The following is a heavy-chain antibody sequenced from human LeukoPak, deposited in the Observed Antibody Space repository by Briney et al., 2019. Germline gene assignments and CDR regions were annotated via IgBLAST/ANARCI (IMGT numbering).Heavy chain of an antibody. Sequence: GGSLRLSCAASGFTFSSYGMHWVRQAPGKGLEWVAVISYDGSNKYYADSVKGRFTISRDNSKNTLYLQMNSLRAEDTAVYCCAKAGSGSYYDYWGQGTLVTVSP. V-gene: IGHV3-30*18. CDR3: AKAGSGSYYDY. D-gene: IGHD1-26*01. J-gene: IGHJ4*02. CDR1: GFTFSSYG. CDR2: ISYDGSNK.